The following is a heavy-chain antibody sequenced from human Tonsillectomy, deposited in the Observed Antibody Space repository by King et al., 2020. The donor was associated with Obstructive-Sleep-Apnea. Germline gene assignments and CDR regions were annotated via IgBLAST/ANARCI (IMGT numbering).Heavy chain of an antibody. J-gene: IGHJ4*02. Sequence: QLQESGPGMVKASETLSLTCTVSGGSISRYFWSWIRQPPGKGLEWIGFVFHTGSTTYSPSLKSRVTMSVDTSDNQFSLILGSLTAADTAIYYCARGLVATGRFDSWGQGTLVTVSS. CDR2: VFHTGST. CDR3: ARGLVATGRFDS. CDR1: GGSISRYF. D-gene: IGHD5-12*01. V-gene: IGHV4-59*01.